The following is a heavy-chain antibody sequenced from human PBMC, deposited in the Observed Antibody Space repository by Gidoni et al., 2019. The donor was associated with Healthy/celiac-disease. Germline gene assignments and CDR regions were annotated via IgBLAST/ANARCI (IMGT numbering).Heavy chain of an antibody. CDR3: AREYSPGGSYYYYYYGMDV. Sequence: QVQLVQSGAEVKKPGASVKVSCKPSGYTFTSYYLHWVRQAPGQGLEWMGIINPSGGSTSYAQKCQGRVTMTRDTSTSTVYMELSSLRSEDTAVYYCAREYSPGGSYYYYYYGMDVWGQGTTVTVSS. J-gene: IGHJ6*02. D-gene: IGHD1-26*01. V-gene: IGHV1-46*01. CDR1: GYTFTSYY. CDR2: INPSGGST.